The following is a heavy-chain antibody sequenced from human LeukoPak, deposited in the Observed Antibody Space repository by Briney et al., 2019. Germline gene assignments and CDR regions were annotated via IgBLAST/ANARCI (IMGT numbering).Heavy chain of an antibody. J-gene: IGHJ6*02. CDR3: ARDPHPHIAAAGRGNGMDV. CDR1: GYTFTSYG. D-gene: IGHD6-13*01. V-gene: IGHV1-18*01. Sequence: ASVKVSCKASGYTFTSYGISWVRQAPGQGLEWMGWISAYKGNTNYAQKLQGRVTMTTDTSTSTAYMELRSLRSDDTAVYYCARDPHPHIAAAGRGNGMDVWGQGTTVTVSS. CDR2: ISAYKGNT.